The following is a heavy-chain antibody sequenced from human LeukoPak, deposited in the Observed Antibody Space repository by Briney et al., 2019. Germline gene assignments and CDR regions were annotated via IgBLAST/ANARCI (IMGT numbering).Heavy chain of an antibody. D-gene: IGHD3-10*01. CDR1: GFTFSSYS. CDR3: ARDMLLWFGELFPSHGMDD. J-gene: IGHJ6*02. CDR2: ISSSSSTI. V-gene: IGHV3-48*01. Sequence: PGGSLRLSCAASGFTFSSYSMNWVRQAPGKGLEWVSYISSSSSTIYYADSVKGRFTISRDNAKNSLYLQMNSLRAEDTAVYYCARDMLLWFGELFPSHGMDDWGQGTTVTVSS.